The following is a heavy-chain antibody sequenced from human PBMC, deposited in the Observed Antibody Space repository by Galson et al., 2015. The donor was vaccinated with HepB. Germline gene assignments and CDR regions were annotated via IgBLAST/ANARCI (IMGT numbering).Heavy chain of an antibody. CDR3: AREAYSGSDGAFYYYGMDV. J-gene: IGHJ6*02. Sequence: SLRLSCAASGFTFRNYAMSWVRQAPGKGLEWISVISGGGGSTFYADSVKSRFAISRDNSKNTLYLQMNSLRAEDTALYYCAREAYSGSDGAFYYYGMDVWGQGTTVTVSS. V-gene: IGHV3-23*01. CDR1: GFTFRNYA. D-gene: IGHD5-12*01. CDR2: ISGGGGST.